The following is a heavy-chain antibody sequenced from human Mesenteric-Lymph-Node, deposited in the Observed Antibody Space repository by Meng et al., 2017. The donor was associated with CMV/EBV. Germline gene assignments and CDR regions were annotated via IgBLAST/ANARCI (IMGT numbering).Heavy chain of an antibody. CDR1: GFTLSRYS. CDR2: ISSSSSTI. V-gene: IGHV3-48*04. CDR3: ATIPSIATRPLDY. Sequence: GGSLRLSCAASGFTLSRYSMNWVRQAPGKGLEWVSYISSSSSTIYYADSVKGRFTISRDNAKNSLYLQMSSLRAEDTAVYYCATIPSIATRPLDYWGQGTLVTVSS. D-gene: IGHD6-6*01. J-gene: IGHJ4*02.